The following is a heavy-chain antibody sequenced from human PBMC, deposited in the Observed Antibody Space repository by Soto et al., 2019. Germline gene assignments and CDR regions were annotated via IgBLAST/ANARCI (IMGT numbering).Heavy chain of an antibody. D-gene: IGHD2-8*02. V-gene: IGHV3-23*01. CDR2: ISDSADRV. Sequence: EVQLLESGGGLVQPGGSLRLSCTASGFSFASNSMAWVLQAPGKGLEWVSSISDSADRVFYADTLKGRFTFSKDNFRNQLYLQMNSLRPEDTALYLFVILVKGKFDFWGQGTLFIVSS. J-gene: IGHJ4*02. CDR3: VILVKGKFDF. CDR1: GFSFASNS.